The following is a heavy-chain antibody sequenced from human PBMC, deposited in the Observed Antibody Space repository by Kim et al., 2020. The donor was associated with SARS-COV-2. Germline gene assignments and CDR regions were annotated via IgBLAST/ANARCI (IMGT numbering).Heavy chain of an antibody. D-gene: IGHD1-20*01. V-gene: IGHV3-23*01. Sequence: GGVTYDADYVKGRFTISRDNSQNILYLQMDNLRAEDTALYYCANYGITSRWGQGTLVTVSS. CDR2: GGVT. CDR3: ANYGITSR. J-gene: IGHJ4*02.